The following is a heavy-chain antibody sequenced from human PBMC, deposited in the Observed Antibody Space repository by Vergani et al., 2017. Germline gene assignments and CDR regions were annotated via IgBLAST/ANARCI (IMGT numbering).Heavy chain of an antibody. CDR3: ARDRAARYYYDSSGYYPDAFDI. V-gene: IGHV3-21*01. CDR1: GFTFSSYS. D-gene: IGHD3-22*01. CDR2: ISSSSSYI. Sequence: EVQLVASGGGLVKPGGSLRLSCAASGFTFSSYSMNWVRQAPGKGLEWVSSISSSSSYIYYADSVKGRFTISRDNAKNSLYLQMNSLRAEDTAVYYCARDRAARYYYDSSGYYPDAFDIWGQGTMVTVSS. J-gene: IGHJ3*02.